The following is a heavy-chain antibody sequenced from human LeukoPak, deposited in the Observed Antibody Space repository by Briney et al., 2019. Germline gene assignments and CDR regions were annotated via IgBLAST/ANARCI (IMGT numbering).Heavy chain of an antibody. CDR3: ARLVAPYDSSGHSDY. CDR1: GFTFSSYG. D-gene: IGHD3-22*01. J-gene: IGHJ4*02. V-gene: IGHV3-30*02. CDR2: IRYDGSNK. Sequence: PGGSLRLSCAASGFTFSSYGMHWVRQAPGKGLEWVAFIRYDGSNKYYADSVKGRFTISRDNSKNTLYLQMNSLRAEDTAVYYCARLVAPYDSSGHSDYWGQGTLVTVSS.